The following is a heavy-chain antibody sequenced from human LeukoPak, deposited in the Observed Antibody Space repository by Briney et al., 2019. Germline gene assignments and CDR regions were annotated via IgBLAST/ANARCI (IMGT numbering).Heavy chain of an antibody. Sequence: ETLSLTCAVYVGSFSGYYWSWIRQAPGKGLEWVANIKQDGSEKYYVDSVKGRFTISRDNAKNSLYLQMNSLRAEDTAVYYCARGLGCSSTSCYRYMDVWGKGTTVTVSS. CDR2: IKQDGSEK. V-gene: IGHV3-7*01. J-gene: IGHJ6*03. D-gene: IGHD2-2*01. CDR3: ARGLGCSSTSCYRYMDV. CDR1: VGSFSGYY.